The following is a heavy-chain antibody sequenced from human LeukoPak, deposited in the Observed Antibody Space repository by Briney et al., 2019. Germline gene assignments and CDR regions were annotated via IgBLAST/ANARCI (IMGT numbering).Heavy chain of an antibody. CDR2: IYNIGGT. Sequence: SETLSLTCSVSGGSVSRDYWSWIRQPPGKRLEWLGYIYNIGGTNYNPSLKSRVTISVDTSKNQFSLKLSSVTAADTAVYYCARADWIVAYDYWGQGTLVTVSS. CDR3: ARADWIVAYDY. CDR1: GGSVSRDY. V-gene: IGHV4-59*02. D-gene: IGHD5-12*01. J-gene: IGHJ4*02.